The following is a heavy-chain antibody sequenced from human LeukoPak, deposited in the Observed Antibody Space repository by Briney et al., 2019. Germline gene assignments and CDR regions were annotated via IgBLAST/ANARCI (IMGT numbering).Heavy chain of an antibody. J-gene: IGHJ4*02. CDR3: AHFETTNPNWPNFDF. CDR2: ISSSGNYI. Sequence: GGSLRLSCAASGFTFSGYSMNWVRQAPGKGLEWVSSISSSGNYIHYADSVKGRFTISRDNAKNSLYLQVNSLRAEDTAVYYCAHFETTNPNWPNFDFWGKGTLATVS. D-gene: IGHD1/OR15-1a*01. V-gene: IGHV3-21*01. CDR1: GFTFSGYS.